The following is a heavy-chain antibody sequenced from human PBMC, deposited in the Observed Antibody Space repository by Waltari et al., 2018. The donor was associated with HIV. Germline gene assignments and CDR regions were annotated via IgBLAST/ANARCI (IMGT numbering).Heavy chain of an antibody. J-gene: IGHJ4*02. CDR2: ISTYNANT. D-gene: IGHD1-26*01. V-gene: IGHV1-18*01. CDR1: GYTFLSYG. Sequence: QVHLVQSGAEMKKPGASVKVSCKASGYTFLSYGIRWVRQAPGHGLEWMGWISTYNANTNYAQSLQGRVTMTTDTSTTTAYMELRSLTSDDTAVYYCARDGLRYSGTFYSDYWGQGTLVTVSS. CDR3: ARDGLRYSGTFYSDY.